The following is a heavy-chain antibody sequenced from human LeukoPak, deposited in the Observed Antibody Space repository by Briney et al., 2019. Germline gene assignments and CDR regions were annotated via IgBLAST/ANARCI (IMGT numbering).Heavy chain of an antibody. CDR1: GGSIRSSYYY. Sequence: SETLSLTCTVSGGSIRSSYYYWGWIRQPPGKGLEWIGSIYDSGSTYYNPSLKSRVTISVDTSKNQFSLKLNSVTAADTAVYYCAGGKRPFDPWGQGTLVTVSS. CDR3: AGGKRPFDP. CDR2: IYDSGST. J-gene: IGHJ5*02. V-gene: IGHV4-39*01.